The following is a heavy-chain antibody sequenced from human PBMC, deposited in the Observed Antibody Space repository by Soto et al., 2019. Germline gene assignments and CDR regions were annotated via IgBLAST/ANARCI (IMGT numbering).Heavy chain of an antibody. V-gene: IGHV1-2*02. CDR2: INPNSGGT. CDR1: GYTFTGYY. J-gene: IGHJ5*02. CDR3: ARDYSNYVNWFDP. Sequence: ASVKVSCKPSGYTFTGYYIHWGREAPGQGLEWMGWINPNSGGTNYAQKFQGRVTMTRDTSISTAYMELSRLRSDDTAMYYCARDYSNYVNWFDPWGQGTLVTVSS. D-gene: IGHD4-4*01.